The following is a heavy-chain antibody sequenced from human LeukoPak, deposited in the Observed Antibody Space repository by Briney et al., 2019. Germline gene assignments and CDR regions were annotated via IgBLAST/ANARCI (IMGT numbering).Heavy chain of an antibody. Sequence: ASVTVSCKPSGYTFTGYYMHWXXQAPGQGLEWMGWINTNSGGSSYAQKLQGRVTMTSDTSISTVYMELSRLRSDDTAVYYCARLKSTISSGWFDPWGQETLVTVSS. CDR3: ARLKSTISSGWFDP. CDR2: INTNSGGS. J-gene: IGHJ5*02. CDR1: GYTFTGYY. V-gene: IGHV1-2*02. D-gene: IGHD6-6*01.